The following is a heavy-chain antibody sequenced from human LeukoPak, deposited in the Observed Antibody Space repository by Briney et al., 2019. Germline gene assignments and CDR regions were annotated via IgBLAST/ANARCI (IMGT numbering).Heavy chain of an antibody. V-gene: IGHV3-23*01. Sequence: GGSLRLSCAASGFTFSSYAMSWVRQAPGKGLEWVSAISGSGGSTYYADSVKGRFTISRDNSKNTLYLQMNSLRAEDTAVYYCAKTIVGDSSGSHDAFDILGQGTMVTVSS. CDR2: ISGSGGST. J-gene: IGHJ3*02. D-gene: IGHD3-22*01. CDR1: GFTFSSYA. CDR3: AKTIVGDSSGSHDAFDI.